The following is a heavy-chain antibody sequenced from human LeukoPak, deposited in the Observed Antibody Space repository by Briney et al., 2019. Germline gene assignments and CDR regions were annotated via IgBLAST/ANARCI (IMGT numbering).Heavy chain of an antibody. Sequence: SVKASCKASGGTFSSYAISWVRQAPGQGLEWMGGIIPIFGTANYAQKFQGRVTITADKSTSTAYMELSSLRSEDTAVYYCARDRSSWFKWFDPWGQGTLVTVSS. V-gene: IGHV1-69*06. CDR2: IIPIFGTA. CDR3: ARDRSSWFKWFDP. D-gene: IGHD6-13*01. CDR1: GGTFSSYA. J-gene: IGHJ5*02.